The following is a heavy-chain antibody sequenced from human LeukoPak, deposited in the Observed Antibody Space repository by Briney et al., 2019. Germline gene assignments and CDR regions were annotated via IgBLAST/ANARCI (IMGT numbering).Heavy chain of an antibody. CDR3: AGGTGVFDY. V-gene: IGHV6-1*01. Sequence: SQTLSLTCAISGDSVSSDSAAWNWIRQSPSRGLEWLGRTYYRSQWYYDYAVSVKSRITIDPDTSKNQFSLQLNPVTPEDAAVYYCAGGTGVFDYWGQGALVTVSS. CDR2: TYYRSQWYY. CDR1: GDSVSSDSAA. D-gene: IGHD7-27*01. J-gene: IGHJ4*02.